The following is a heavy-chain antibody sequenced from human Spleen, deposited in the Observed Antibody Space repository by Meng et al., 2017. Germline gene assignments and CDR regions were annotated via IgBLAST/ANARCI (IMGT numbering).Heavy chain of an antibody. D-gene: IGHD6-13*01. CDR2: IKSKPDGETI. V-gene: IGHV3-15*01. CDR1: GFTFSNAY. J-gene: IGHJ4*02. CDR3: ATGAAAADH. Sequence: EVQLVESGGGLVKPGGSLRLSCEGSGFTFSNAYMTWVRQVPGKRLEWVGRIKSKPDGETIDYGAPVKGRFTISRDDSKNTLYLQMNSLITEDTAVYFCATGAAAADHWGQGTLVTVSS.